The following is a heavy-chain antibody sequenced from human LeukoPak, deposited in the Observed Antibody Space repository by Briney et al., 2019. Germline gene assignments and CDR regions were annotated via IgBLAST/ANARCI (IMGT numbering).Heavy chain of an antibody. Sequence: SETLSLTCDVYGGSFSGFYWSCIRQPPGKGLEWIGEINHRGSTNYNPSLKSRVTISVDTSKNQFSLKLSSVTAADTAVYYCGRGGRIVGDTGNPDYWGQGTLVTVSS. J-gene: IGHJ4*02. CDR1: GGSFSGFY. D-gene: IGHD1-26*01. CDR3: GRGGRIVGDTGNPDY. CDR2: INHRGST. V-gene: IGHV4-34*01.